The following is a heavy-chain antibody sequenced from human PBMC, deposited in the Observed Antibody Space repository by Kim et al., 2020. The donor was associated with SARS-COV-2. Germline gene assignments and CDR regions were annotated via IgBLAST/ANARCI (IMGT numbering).Heavy chain of an antibody. Sequence: GGSLRLSCEASGFTVSSNYMSWVRQAPGKGLEWVSFIYPGGNAYNADSVKGRFTISRDISKNTLYLQMNSRRADDTAVYFCARSGYGGGWDGDCWGQGT. CDR1: GFTVSSNY. CDR3: ARSGYGGGWDGDC. J-gene: IGHJ4*02. V-gene: IGHV3-53*01. D-gene: IGHD6-19*01. CDR2: IYPGGNA.